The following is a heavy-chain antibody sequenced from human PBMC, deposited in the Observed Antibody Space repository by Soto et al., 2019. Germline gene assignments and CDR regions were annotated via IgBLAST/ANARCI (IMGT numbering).Heavy chain of an antibody. V-gene: IGHV3-48*01. D-gene: IGHD6-19*01. CDR2: ISSSSSTI. CDR3: ARASTRYSSGWTDAFDI. Sequence: GGSLSLSCAASGFTFSSYSMNWVRQAPGKGLEWVSYISSSSSTIYYADSVKGRFTISRDNAKNSLYLQMNSLRAEDTAVYYCARASTRYSSGWTDAFDIWGQGTMVTVSS. CDR1: GFTFSSYS. J-gene: IGHJ3*02.